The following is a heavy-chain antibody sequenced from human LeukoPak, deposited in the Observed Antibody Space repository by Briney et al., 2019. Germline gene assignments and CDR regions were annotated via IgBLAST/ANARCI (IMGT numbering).Heavy chain of an antibody. D-gene: IGHD4-17*01. CDR3: ARVRGDYGRGSPDY. J-gene: IGHJ4*02. Sequence: GGSLRLSCAASGVTFSSYSMNWVRQAPGKGLEWVSSISSSSSYIYYADSVKGRFTISRDNAKNSLYLQMNSLRAEDTAVYYCARVRGDYGRGSPDYWGQGTLVTVSS. CDR1: GVTFSSYS. CDR2: ISSSSSYI. V-gene: IGHV3-21*01.